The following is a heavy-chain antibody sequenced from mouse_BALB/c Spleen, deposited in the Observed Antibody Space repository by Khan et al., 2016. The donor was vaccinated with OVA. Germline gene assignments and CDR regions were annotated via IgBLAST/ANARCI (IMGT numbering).Heavy chain of an antibody. CDR3: ARGGSSGPAWFAY. CDR2: IRYDGNS. J-gene: IGHJ3*01. Sequence: EVQLQESGPGLVKPSQSLSLTCSVTGYSITSGYFWNWIRQFPGNKLEWMGYIRYDGNSNYNPSLTNRISITRDTSKNQFFLKLNSVTPEDTATYYCARGGSSGPAWFAYWGQGTLVTVSA. CDR1: GYSITSGYF. D-gene: IGHD3-1*01. V-gene: IGHV3-6*02.